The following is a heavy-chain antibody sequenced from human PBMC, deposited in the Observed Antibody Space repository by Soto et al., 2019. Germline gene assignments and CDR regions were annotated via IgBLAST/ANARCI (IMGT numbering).Heavy chain of an antibody. CDR1: GFTFSDYY. V-gene: IGHV3-11*06. CDR3: ARVPPPNYYDSSGYSDY. D-gene: IGHD3-22*01. Sequence: PGGSLRLSCAASGFTFSDYYMSWIRQAPGKGLEWVSYISISSSYTNYADSVKGRFTISRDNAKNSLYLQMNSLRAEDTAVYYCARVPPPNYYDSSGYSDYWGQGTLVTVSS. J-gene: IGHJ4*02. CDR2: ISISSSYT.